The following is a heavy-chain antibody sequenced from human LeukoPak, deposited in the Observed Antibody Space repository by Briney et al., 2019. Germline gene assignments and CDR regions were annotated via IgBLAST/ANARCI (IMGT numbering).Heavy chain of an antibody. J-gene: IGHJ5*02. CDR2: IYHSGST. CDR3: ARGGSFSQPFDP. V-gene: IGHV4-39*07. Sequence: SETLSLTCTVPGGSISSSSYYWGWIRQPPGKGLEWIGSIYHSGSTYYNPSLKSRVTISVDTSKNQFSVRLNSVTATDTAVYYCARGGSFSQPFDPWGQGTLVTVSS. CDR1: GGSISSSSYY.